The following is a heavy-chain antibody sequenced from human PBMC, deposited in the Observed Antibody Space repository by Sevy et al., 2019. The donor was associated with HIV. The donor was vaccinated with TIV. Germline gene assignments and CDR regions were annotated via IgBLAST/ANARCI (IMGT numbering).Heavy chain of an antibody. CDR2: INPSGGST. CDR1: GYTFTSYY. Sequence: ASVKVSCKASGYTFTSYYMHWVRQAPGQGLEWMGIINPSGGSTSYVQKFQGRVTMTRDTSTSTVYMELSSLRSEDTAVYYCARQVATIREYDYYGMDVWGQGTTVTVSS. V-gene: IGHV1-46*01. J-gene: IGHJ6*02. CDR3: ARQVATIREYDYYGMDV. D-gene: IGHD5-12*01.